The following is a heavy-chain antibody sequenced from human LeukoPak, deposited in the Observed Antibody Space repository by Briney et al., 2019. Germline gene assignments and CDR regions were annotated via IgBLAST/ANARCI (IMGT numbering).Heavy chain of an antibody. CDR3: AKTPDIVVVPAAYFDY. Sequence: GGSLRLSCAASGFTFSSYAMSWVRQAPGKGLEWVSAISGSGGSTYYADSVKGRFTISRDNSKNTLYLQMNSLRAEDTAVYYCAKTPDIVVVPAAYFDYWGQGTLVTVSS. D-gene: IGHD2-2*01. J-gene: IGHJ4*02. CDR2: ISGSGGST. V-gene: IGHV3-23*01. CDR1: GFTFSSYA.